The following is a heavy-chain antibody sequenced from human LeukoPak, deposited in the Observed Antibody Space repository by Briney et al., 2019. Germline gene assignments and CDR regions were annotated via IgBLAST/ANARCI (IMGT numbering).Heavy chain of an antibody. J-gene: IGHJ6*02. Sequence: GGSLRLSCAASGLTGSSNFMTWVRQAPGKGLEWVSAIYSGGSTFYADSVRGRFNIYRDNSRKTMFLQMSSLRVEDAGVYYCASSGTASRGAMDVWGQGTTVTVSS. V-gene: IGHV3-66*01. CDR1: GLTGSSNF. CDR2: IYSGGST. D-gene: IGHD1-1*01. CDR3: ASSGTASRGAMDV.